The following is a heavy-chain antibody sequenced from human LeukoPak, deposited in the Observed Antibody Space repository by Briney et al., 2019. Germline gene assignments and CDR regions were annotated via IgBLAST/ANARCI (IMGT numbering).Heavy chain of an antibody. CDR1: GFSVGPYY. CDR3: AREEVNSDWYSHYGMDV. D-gene: IGHD3-9*01. CDR2: IYSGGST. V-gene: IGHV3-66*01. J-gene: IGHJ6*02. Sequence: PGGSLRLSCVDSGFSVGPYYLSWVRQAPGKGLEWVSVIYSGGSTYFADSVKGRFTISRDISKNTVYLQMNSLRVEDTAVYYCAREEVNSDWYSHYGMDVWGQGTTVTVSS.